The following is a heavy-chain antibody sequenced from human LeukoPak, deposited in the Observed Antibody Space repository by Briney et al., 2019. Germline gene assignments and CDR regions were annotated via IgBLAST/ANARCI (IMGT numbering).Heavy chain of an antibody. CDR1: GFTFSSYS. CDR3: ARGSGYCSGGSCYLGY. D-gene: IGHD2-15*01. J-gene: IGHJ4*02. V-gene: IGHV3-21*01. CDR2: ISSSSSYI. Sequence: GGSLRLSCAASGFTFSSYSMNWVRQAPGKGLEWVSSISSSSSYIYYADSVKGRFTISRDNAKNSLYLQMNSLRAEDTAVYYCARGSGYCSGGSCYLGYWGQGTLVTVSS.